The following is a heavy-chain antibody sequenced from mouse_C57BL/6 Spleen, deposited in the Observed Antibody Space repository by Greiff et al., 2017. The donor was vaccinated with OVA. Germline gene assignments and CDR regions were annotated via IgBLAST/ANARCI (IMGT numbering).Heavy chain of an antibody. Sequence: EVQLQQSGAELVRPGASVKLSCTASGFNIKDDYMHWVKQRPEQGLEWIGWIDPENGDTEYASKFQGKATITADTSSNTAYLQLSSLTSEDTAVYYCTTSLSRGYAMDYWGRGTSVTVSS. V-gene: IGHV14-4*01. J-gene: IGHJ4*01. CDR1: GFNIKDDY. CDR2: IDPENGDT. D-gene: IGHD1-1*01. CDR3: TTSLSRGYAMDY.